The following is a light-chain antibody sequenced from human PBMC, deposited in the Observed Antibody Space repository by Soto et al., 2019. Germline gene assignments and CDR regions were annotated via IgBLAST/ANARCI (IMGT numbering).Light chain of an antibody. CDR2: GNS. J-gene: IGLJ3*02. CDR3: QSYDSSLSGWV. V-gene: IGLV1-40*01. CDR1: SSNIGAGYD. Sequence: QSVLTQPPSVSGAPGQRVTISCTGSSSNIGAGYDVHWYQQLPGTAPKLLISGNSNRPSGVPDRFSGSKSGTSASLAITGLQAEDEADYYCQSYDSSLSGWVFGGGTKLTVX.